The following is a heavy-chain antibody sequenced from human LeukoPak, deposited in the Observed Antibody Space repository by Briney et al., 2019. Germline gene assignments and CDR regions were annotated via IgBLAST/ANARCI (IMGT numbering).Heavy chain of an antibody. CDR1: GFRLTEYG. V-gene: IGHV3-30*02. CDR3: AKDLVNHCASSVCYGLQS. D-gene: IGHD3-22*01. J-gene: IGHJ5*02. Sequence: GGSLRLSCAASGFRLTEYGIHWVRQAPGKGLEWLSFIRYDDSEYYADSVKGRFTISRDNSKNTLFLQMHSLRSEDTAVYYCAKDLVNHCASSVCYGLQSWGQGTLVIVSS. CDR2: IRYDDSE.